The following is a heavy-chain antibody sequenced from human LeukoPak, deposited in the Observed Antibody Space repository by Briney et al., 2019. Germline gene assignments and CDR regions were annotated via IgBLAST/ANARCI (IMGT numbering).Heavy chain of an antibody. J-gene: IGHJ3*02. V-gene: IGHV1-18*01. D-gene: IGHD6-13*01. Sequence: ASVKVSCKASGYTFTSYGISWVRQAPGQGLEWMGWISAYNGNTNYAQKLQGRVIMTTDTSTSTAYMELRSLRSDDTAVYYCARDRVAAAGKGCAFDIWGQGTMVTVSS. CDR2: ISAYNGNT. CDR1: GYTFTSYG. CDR3: ARDRVAAAGKGCAFDI.